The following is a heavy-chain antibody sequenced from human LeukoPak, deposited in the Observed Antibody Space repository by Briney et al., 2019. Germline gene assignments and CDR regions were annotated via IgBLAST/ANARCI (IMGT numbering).Heavy chain of an antibody. CDR1: GSTFTFYA. Sequence: PGGSLRLSCAASGSTFTFYAMSWVRQAPGKGLEWVSVISGSGGSTYYADSVKGRFTISRDNSKNTLYLQMDSLRAEDTAVYYCAKWDGDLYYYYYMDVWAKGPRSPSP. D-gene: IGHD4-17*01. J-gene: IGHJ6*03. V-gene: IGHV3-23*01. CDR3: AKWDGDLYYYYYMDV. CDR2: ISGSGGST.